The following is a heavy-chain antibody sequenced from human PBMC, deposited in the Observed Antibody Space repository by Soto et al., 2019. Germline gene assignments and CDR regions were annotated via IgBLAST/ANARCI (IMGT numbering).Heavy chain of an antibody. V-gene: IGHV2-5*02. CDR2: IYWDDDK. Sequence: QITLMESGPTLVKPTQTLTLTCTFSGFSLTRGVGVGWIRQPPGKALEWLALIYWDDDKRYSPSLRSRLTITKDTSKNQVVLTLTDMDPVDTGTYYCAHNGRRWKSGDYLSGRYRHHWFDPWGQGTPVTVSS. D-gene: IGHD3-16*02. CDR1: GFSLTRGVG. J-gene: IGHJ5*02. CDR3: AHNGRRWKSGDYLSGRYRHHWFDP.